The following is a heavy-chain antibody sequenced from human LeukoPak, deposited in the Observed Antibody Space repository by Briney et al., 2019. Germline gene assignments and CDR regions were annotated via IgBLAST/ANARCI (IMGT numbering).Heavy chain of an antibody. CDR3: VRARGVTTNVDY. CDR2: ISTSASTI. Sequence: GGSLRLSCAASGFTFSDYYMSWIRQAPGKGLDWISYISTSASTIFYADSVKGRFTISRDNAKNSLYLQMNSLRVEDPAVYYCVRARGVTTNVDYWGQGTLVTVSS. V-gene: IGHV3-11*01. J-gene: IGHJ4*02. CDR1: GFTFSDYY. D-gene: IGHD4-17*01.